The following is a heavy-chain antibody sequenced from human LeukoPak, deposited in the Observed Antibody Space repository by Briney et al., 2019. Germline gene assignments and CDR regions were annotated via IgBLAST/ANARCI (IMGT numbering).Heavy chain of an antibody. Sequence: ASVKVSCKASGYTFTSYGISWVRQAPGQGLEWMGWISAYNGNANYAQKLQGRVTMTTDTSTSTAYMELRSLRSDDTAVYYCARDNRYCSSTSCYRGYYYYYYMYVWGKGTTVTISS. J-gene: IGHJ6*03. V-gene: IGHV1-18*01. CDR3: ARDNRYCSSTSCYRGYYYYYYMYV. CDR2: ISAYNGNA. D-gene: IGHD2-2*01. CDR1: GYTFTSYG.